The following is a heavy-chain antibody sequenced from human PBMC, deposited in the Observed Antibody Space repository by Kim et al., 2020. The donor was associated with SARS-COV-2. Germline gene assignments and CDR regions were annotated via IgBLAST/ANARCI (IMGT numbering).Heavy chain of an antibody. CDR1: GGSVSSGSYY. Sequence: SETLSLTCTVSGGSVSSGSYYWSWIRQPPGKGLEWIGYIYHSGSTNYNPSLKSRVTISVDTSKNQFSLKLSSVTAADTAVYYCARGKGDSSGYTYWSYYYYGMDVWGQGTTVTVSS. V-gene: IGHV4-61*01. J-gene: IGHJ6*02. CDR2: IYHSGST. D-gene: IGHD3-22*01. CDR3: ARGKGDSSGYTYWSYYYYGMDV.